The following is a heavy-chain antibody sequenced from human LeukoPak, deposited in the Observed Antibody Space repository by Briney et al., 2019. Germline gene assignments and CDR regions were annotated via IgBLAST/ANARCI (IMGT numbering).Heavy chain of an antibody. Sequence: SETLSLTCTVSGDSISSGSSYWRWIRQPAGKGLEWIGRVYTSGSTNYNPSLKSRVTISVDTSKNQFSLNLRSVTAADTAVYYCSRSYYDSSMPGFWGQGTLVTVSS. D-gene: IGHD3-22*01. CDR1: GDSISSGSSY. V-gene: IGHV4-61*02. CDR3: SRSYYDSSMPGF. CDR2: VYTSGST. J-gene: IGHJ4*02.